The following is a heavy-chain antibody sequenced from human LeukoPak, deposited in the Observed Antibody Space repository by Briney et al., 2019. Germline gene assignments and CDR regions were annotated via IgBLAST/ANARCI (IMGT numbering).Heavy chain of an antibody. J-gene: IGHJ5*02. Sequence: SETLSLTCTVSAGFVSNSNYYWGWIRQPPGKGLEWIGSIYYSGSTYYNPSLESRVTISVDTSKNQFSLKLSSVTAADTAVYYCARGGIAAPSGFDPWGQGTLVTVSS. CDR3: ARGGIAAPSGFDP. D-gene: IGHD6-13*01. CDR2: IYYSGST. CDR1: AGFVSNSNYY. V-gene: IGHV4-39*01.